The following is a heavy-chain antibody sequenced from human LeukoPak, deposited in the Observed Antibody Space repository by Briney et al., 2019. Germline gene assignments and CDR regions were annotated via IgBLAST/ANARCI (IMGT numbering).Heavy chain of an antibody. V-gene: IGHV3-23*01. CDR2: ISGSGGST. D-gene: IGHD3-3*01. J-gene: IGHJ6*04. Sequence: GGSLRLSCAASGFTFSSYAMSWVRQAPGKGLEWVSAISGSGGSTYYADSVKGRFTISRDNSKNTLYLQMNSLRAGDTAVYYCAKDWSQVGSFMDVWGKGTTVTVSS. CDR3: AKDWSQVGSFMDV. CDR1: GFTFSSYA.